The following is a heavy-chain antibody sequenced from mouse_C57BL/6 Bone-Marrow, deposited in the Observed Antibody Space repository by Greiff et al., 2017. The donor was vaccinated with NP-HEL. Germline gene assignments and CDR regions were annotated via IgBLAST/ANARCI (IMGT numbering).Heavy chain of an antibody. CDR1: GFTFSDYY. Sequence: EVKLMESGGGLVQPGGSLKLSCAASGFTFSDYYMYWVRQTPEKRLEWVAYISNGGGSTYYPDTVKGRFTISRDNAKNTLYLQMSRLKSEDTAMYYCARLDYYGSSYWYFDVWGTGTTVTVSS. J-gene: IGHJ1*03. CDR2: ISNGGGST. V-gene: IGHV5-12*01. D-gene: IGHD1-1*01. CDR3: ARLDYYGSSYWYFDV.